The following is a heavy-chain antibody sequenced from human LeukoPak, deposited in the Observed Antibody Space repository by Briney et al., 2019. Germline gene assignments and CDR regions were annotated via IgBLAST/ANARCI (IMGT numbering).Heavy chain of an antibody. D-gene: IGHD2-15*01. V-gene: IGHV4-59*08. Sequence: SETLSLTCTVSGVSITSFYWSWIRQPPGKGLEWIGYIYFSGSTNYNPSLKSRVTVSLDTTKNQVSLKLSSVSAADTAVYYCASTRYCIGGSCFSNYFYHWGQGTLVTVSS. J-gene: IGHJ4*02. CDR1: GVSITSFY. CDR2: IYFSGST. CDR3: ASTRYCIGGSCFSNYFYH.